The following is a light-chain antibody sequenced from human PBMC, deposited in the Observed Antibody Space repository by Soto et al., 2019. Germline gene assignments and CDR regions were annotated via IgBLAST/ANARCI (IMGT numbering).Light chain of an antibody. V-gene: IGKV1-6*01. Sequence: AIQMTQSPSSLSESVGDRVTITCRASQGISTELGWYQQRPGRAPKLLIYGASTLQSGVPSRFSGSGSGTDFTLTISDLQPEDFATYYCLQDSSYPRTFGQGTKIDIK. J-gene: IGKJ1*01. CDR2: GAS. CDR1: QGISTE. CDR3: LQDSSYPRT.